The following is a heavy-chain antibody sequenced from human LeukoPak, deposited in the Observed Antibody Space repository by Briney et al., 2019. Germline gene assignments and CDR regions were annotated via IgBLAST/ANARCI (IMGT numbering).Heavy chain of an antibody. V-gene: IGHV1-46*01. Sequence: ASVKVSCKASGFTFTAYHMHWVRQAPGQGLEWMGIINPSGGSTSYAQKFQGRVTMTRDMSTSTVYMELSSLRSEDTAVYYCARDIHSSSAPDAFDIWGQGTMVTVSS. CDR2: INPSGGST. J-gene: IGHJ3*02. D-gene: IGHD6-6*01. CDR1: GFTFTAYH. CDR3: ARDIHSSSAPDAFDI.